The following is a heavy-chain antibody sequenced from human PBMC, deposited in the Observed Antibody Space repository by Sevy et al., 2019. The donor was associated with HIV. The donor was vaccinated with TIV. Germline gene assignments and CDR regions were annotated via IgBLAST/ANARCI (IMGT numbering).Heavy chain of an antibody. V-gene: IGHV3-7*03. Sequence: GGSLRLSCAASGFTFSSYWMSWVRQAPGKGLEWVANIKQEGSEKYYVDSVKGRFTISRDNAKNSLYLQMNSLRAEDTAVYYCARAYDFWSGYLPDAFDIWGQGTMVTVSS. CDR3: ARAYDFWSGYLPDAFDI. CDR2: IKQEGSEK. J-gene: IGHJ3*02. D-gene: IGHD3-3*01. CDR1: GFTFSSYW.